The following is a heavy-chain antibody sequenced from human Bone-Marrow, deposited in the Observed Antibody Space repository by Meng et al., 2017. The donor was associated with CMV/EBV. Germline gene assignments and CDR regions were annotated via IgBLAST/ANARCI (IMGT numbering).Heavy chain of an antibody. D-gene: IGHD3-22*01. Sequence: ASVKVSCKASGYTFTNYYMHWVRQAPGQGLEWMGIINPSGGSTSYAQKFQGRVTMTRDTSTSTVYMELSSLRSEDTAVYYCARDRSITMIVVDYYYGMDVWGQGTTVTVSS. CDR2: INPSGGST. V-gene: IGHV1-46*01. CDR1: GYTFTNYY. CDR3: ARDRSITMIVVDYYYGMDV. J-gene: IGHJ6*02.